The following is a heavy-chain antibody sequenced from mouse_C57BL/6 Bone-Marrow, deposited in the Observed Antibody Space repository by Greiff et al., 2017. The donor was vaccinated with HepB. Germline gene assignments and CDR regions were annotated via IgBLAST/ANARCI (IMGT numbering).Heavy chain of an antibody. J-gene: IGHJ3*01. Sequence: EVKLVESEGGLVQPGSSMKLSCTASGFTFSDYYMAWVRQVPEKGLEWVANINYDGSSTYYLDSLKSRFIISRDNAKNILYLQMSSLKSEDTATYYCARFYDGYYTWFAYWGQGTLVTVSA. D-gene: IGHD2-3*01. CDR1: GFTFSDYY. CDR2: INYDGSST. CDR3: ARFYDGYYTWFAY. V-gene: IGHV5-16*01.